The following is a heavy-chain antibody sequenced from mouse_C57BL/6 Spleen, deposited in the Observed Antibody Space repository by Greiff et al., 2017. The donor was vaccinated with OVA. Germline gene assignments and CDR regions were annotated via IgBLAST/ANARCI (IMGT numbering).Heavy chain of an antibody. D-gene: IGHD1-1*01. V-gene: IGHV1-54*01. CDR1: GYAFTNYL. J-gene: IGHJ1*03. Sequence: QVQLQQSGAELVRPGPSVKVSCKASGYAFTNYLIEWVKQRPGQGLEWIGVINPGSGGTNYNEKFKGKATLTADKSSSTAYMQLSSLTSEDSAVYFCARGGYYGSSYGYFDVWGTGTTVTVSS. CDR3: ARGGYYGSSYGYFDV. CDR2: INPGSGGT.